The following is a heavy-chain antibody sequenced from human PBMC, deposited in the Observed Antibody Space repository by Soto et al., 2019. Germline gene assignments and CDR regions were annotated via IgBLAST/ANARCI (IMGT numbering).Heavy chain of an antibody. CDR2: ISAYNGNT. V-gene: IGHV1-18*01. D-gene: IGHD2-21*02. Sequence: ASVKVSWKASGYTFTSYGISWVRQAPGQGLEWMGWISAYNGNTNYAQKLQGRVTMTTDTSTSTAYMELRSLRSDDTAVYYCARDLFVTSRGILHYWGQGTLVTVSS. CDR1: GYTFTSYG. CDR3: ARDLFVTSRGILHY. J-gene: IGHJ4*02.